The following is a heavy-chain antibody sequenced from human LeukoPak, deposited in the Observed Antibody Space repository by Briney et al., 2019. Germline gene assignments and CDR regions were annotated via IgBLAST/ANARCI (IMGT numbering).Heavy chain of an antibody. CDR3: ARHVYGEGMVV. J-gene: IGHJ6*04. CDR1: GGSLNGYH. V-gene: IGHV4-59*08. CDR2: IHSSEGT. D-gene: IGHD4-17*01. Sequence: PSETLSLTCTVSGGSLNGYHWGWIRQPPGKGLECIGYIHSSEGTAHNASLKSRLTISLDTSKNQFSLTLSSVTAADTAVYYCARHVYGEGMVVWGKGTTVTVSS.